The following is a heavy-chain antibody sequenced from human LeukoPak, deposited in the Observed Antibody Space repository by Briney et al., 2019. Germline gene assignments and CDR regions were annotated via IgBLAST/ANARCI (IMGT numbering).Heavy chain of an antibody. V-gene: IGHV3-11*01. J-gene: IGHJ4*02. CDR2: ISDSGSTI. Sequence: GGSLRLSCAASGLIFSDYFMSWIRQAPGKGLEWVSYISDSGSTINYADSVKGRFTISRDNAKNSLYLQMNSLRVDDTAVYYCARGDDSGFYWGQGTLVTVSS. CDR1: GLIFSDYF. CDR3: ARGDDSGFY. D-gene: IGHD3-10*01.